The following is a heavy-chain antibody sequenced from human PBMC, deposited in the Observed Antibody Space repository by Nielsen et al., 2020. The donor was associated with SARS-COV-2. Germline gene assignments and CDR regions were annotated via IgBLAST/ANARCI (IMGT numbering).Heavy chain of an antibody. J-gene: IGHJ6*03. CDR1: GFTFSKFA. Sequence: GGSLRLSCATSGFTFSKFAMTWVRQAPGKGLEWVSVISGSGGSTYNADAVKGRFTISRDNSNNTLYLQMNSLRAEDTAVYYCAKVPAANAIDDYMDVWGKGTTVTVSS. D-gene: IGHD2-2*01. CDR3: AKVPAANAIDDYMDV. V-gene: IGHV3-23*01. CDR2: ISGSGGST.